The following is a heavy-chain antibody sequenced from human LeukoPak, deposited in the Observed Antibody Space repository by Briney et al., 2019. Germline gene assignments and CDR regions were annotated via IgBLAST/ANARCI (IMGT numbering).Heavy chain of an antibody. V-gene: IGHV1-8*01. J-gene: IGHJ6*02. CDR1: GYTFTSYD. CDR2: MNPNSGNT. CDR3: AGGPRITMIVVVITRWYYGMDV. D-gene: IGHD3-22*01. Sequence: GASVKVSCKASGYTFTSYDINWVRQATGQGLEWMGWMNPNSGNTGYAQKFQGRVTMTRNTSISTAHMELSSLRSEDTAVYYCAGGPRITMIVVVITRWYYGMDVWGQGTTVTVSS.